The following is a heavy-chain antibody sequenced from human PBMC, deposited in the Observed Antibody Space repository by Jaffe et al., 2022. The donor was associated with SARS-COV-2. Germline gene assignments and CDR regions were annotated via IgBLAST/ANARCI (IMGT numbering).Heavy chain of an antibody. J-gene: IGHJ3*02. Sequence: QVQLQQWGAGLLKPSETLSLTCAVYGGSFSGYYWSWIRQPPGKGLEWIGEINHSGSTNYNPSLKSRVTISVDTSKNQFSLKLSSVTAADTAVYYCARGEYHDYGDTPFAIWGQGTMVTVSS. CDR2: INHSGST. CDR1: GGSFSGYY. V-gene: IGHV4-34*01. D-gene: IGHD4-17*01. CDR3: ARGEYHDYGDTPFAI.